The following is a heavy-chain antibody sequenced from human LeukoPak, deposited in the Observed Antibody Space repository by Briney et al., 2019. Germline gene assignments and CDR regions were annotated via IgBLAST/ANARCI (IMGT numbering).Heavy chain of an antibody. D-gene: IGHD3-3*01. Sequence: SETLSLTCAVYGGSFSGYYWSWIRQPPGKGLEWIGEINHSGSTNYNPSLKSRVTISVDTSKNQFSLKLSSVTAADTAVYYCARILHFGVDNDAFDIWGQGTMVTVSS. CDR2: INHSGST. CDR1: GGSFSGYY. CDR3: ARILHFGVDNDAFDI. V-gene: IGHV4-34*01. J-gene: IGHJ3*02.